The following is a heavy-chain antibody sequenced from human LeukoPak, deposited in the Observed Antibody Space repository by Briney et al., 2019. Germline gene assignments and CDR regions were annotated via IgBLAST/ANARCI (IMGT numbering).Heavy chain of an antibody. Sequence: GGSLRLSCAASGFTFSSYSMNWVRQAPGKGLEWASYISSSSSTIYYADSVKGRFTISRDNGKKSLYLQMNSLRAEDTAVYYCASGRDYYDSSGYISYYYGMDVWGQGTTVTVSS. CDR1: GFTFSSYS. CDR3: ASGRDYYDSSGYISYYYGMDV. CDR2: ISSSSSTI. V-gene: IGHV3-48*01. D-gene: IGHD3-22*01. J-gene: IGHJ6*02.